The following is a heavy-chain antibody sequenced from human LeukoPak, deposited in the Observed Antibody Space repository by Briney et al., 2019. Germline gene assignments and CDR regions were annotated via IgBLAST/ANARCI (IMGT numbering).Heavy chain of an antibody. CDR1: GFSVSSNY. J-gene: IGHJ4*02. CDR3: ASRGGSYYGFDY. D-gene: IGHD1-26*01. V-gene: IGHV3-53*01. Sequence: GGSLRLSCAASGFSVSSNYMSWVRQAPGKGLEWVSILYSGGGTNYADSVKGRFTISRDDSKNTLYLQMNSLRAEDTAVYYCASRGGSYYGFDYWGQGTLVTVSS. CDR2: LYSGGGT.